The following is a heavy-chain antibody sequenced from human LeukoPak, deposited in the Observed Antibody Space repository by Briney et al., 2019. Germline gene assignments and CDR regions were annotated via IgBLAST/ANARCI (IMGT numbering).Heavy chain of an antibody. CDR2: IYPGDSDT. CDR1: GYNFTNYW. D-gene: IGHD3-16*01. J-gene: IGHJ4*02. Sequence: GESLKISCKGSGYNFTNYWIGWVRQMPGKGLEWMGIIYPGDSDTTYSPSFQGQVTISADKSISTAYLQWSSLKASDTAMYYCARTGSSFRGGPDYWGQGTLVTVSS. V-gene: IGHV5-51*01. CDR3: ARTGSSFRGGPDY.